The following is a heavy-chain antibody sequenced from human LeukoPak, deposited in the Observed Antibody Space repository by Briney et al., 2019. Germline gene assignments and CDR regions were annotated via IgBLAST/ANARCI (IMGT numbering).Heavy chain of an antibody. CDR1: GFTFGNYE. CDR3: ARAQSYGDSRLLLDY. J-gene: IGHJ4*02. CDR2: IKWNGGST. D-gene: IGHD4-17*01. Sequence: GGSLTLSCAASGFTFGNYELIGGGRPTAGGRLGGIGIKWNGGSTGYADSVEGRFTNSRDNVKNAQYLQMSSLRVEDTALYYCARAQSYGDSRLLLDYWGQGTLVTVSS. V-gene: IGHV3-20*04.